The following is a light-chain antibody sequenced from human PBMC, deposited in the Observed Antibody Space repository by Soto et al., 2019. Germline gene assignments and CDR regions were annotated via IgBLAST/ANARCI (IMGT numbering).Light chain of an antibody. CDR3: LQHNSYPRT. J-gene: IGKJ1*01. CDR1: QGIRND. Sequence: DIHMTQSPSSLSASVGYIFPITCRASQGIRNDLGWYQQKQGKAPKRLIYAASSLQSGVPSRLRGSGYGTELTITISSMQTEDFETYYCLQHNSYPRTFGQGTKVDIK. CDR2: AAS. V-gene: IGKV1-17*01.